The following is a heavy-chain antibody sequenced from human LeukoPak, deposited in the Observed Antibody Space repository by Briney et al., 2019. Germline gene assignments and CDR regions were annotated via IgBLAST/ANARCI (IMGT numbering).Heavy chain of an antibody. V-gene: IGHV4-59*12. CDR3: ARDNGVDGFDY. D-gene: IGHD5-12*01. Sequence: SETLSLTCTVSGGSISSYYWSWIRQPPGKGLEWIGYIYYSGSTNYNPSLKSRVTISVATSKNQFSLKLSSVTAADTAVYYCARDNGVDGFDYWGQGTLVTVSS. J-gene: IGHJ4*02. CDR1: GGSISSYY. CDR2: IYYSGST.